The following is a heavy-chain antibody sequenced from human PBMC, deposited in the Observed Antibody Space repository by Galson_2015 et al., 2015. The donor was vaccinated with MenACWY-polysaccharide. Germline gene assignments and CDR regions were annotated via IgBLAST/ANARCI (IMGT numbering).Heavy chain of an antibody. V-gene: IGHV3-33*01. Sequence: SLRLSCAASGSRFSNSGVHWVRQAPGKGLGWVAVIQYDGSNKVYADSVKGRFTISRDNSKNTVFLEMNTLGVEDTAVYYCAREGSRIVFHAFDIWGQGTMVTVSS. D-gene: IGHD2-2*01. CDR1: GSRFSNSG. CDR2: IQYDGSNK. CDR3: AREGSRIVFHAFDI. J-gene: IGHJ3*02.